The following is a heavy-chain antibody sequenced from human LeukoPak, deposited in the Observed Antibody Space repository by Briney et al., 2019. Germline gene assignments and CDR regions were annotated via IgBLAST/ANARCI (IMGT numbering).Heavy chain of an antibody. J-gene: IGHJ4*02. D-gene: IGHD6-6*01. CDR1: GYTFTSYG. V-gene: IGHV1-18*01. CDR2: ISAYNGNT. Sequence: ASVKVSCKASGYTFTSYGISWVRQAPGQGLEWMGWISAYNGNTNYAQKLQGRVTMTTDTSTSTAYMELRSLRSDDTAVYYCARSLVEYSSSPPESDYWGQGTLVTVSS. CDR3: ARSLVEYSSSPPESDY.